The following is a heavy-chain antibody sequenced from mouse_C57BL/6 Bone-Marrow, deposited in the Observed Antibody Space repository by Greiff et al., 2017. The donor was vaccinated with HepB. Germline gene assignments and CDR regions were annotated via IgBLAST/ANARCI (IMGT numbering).Heavy chain of an antibody. CDR3: ARQVYGYFDY. D-gene: IGHD1-1*01. CDR1: GFTFSDYY. CDR2: ISNGGGST. Sequence: DVKLVESGGGLVQPGGSLKLSCAASGFTFSDYYMYWVRQTPEKRLEWVAYISNGGGSTYYPDTVKGRFTISRDNAKNTLYLQMSRLKSEDTAMYYCARQVYGYFDYWGQGTTLTVSS. J-gene: IGHJ2*01. V-gene: IGHV5-12*01.